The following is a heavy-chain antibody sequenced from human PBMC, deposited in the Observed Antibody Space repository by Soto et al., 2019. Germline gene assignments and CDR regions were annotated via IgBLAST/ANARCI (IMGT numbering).Heavy chain of an antibody. V-gene: IGHV1-58*01. J-gene: IGHJ6*02. CDR3: AADPGYGSGSYYNVNYYYYGMDV. CDR1: GFTFTSSA. D-gene: IGHD3-10*01. Sequence: ASVKVSCXASGFTFTSSAVQWVRQARGQRLEWIGWIVVGSGNTNYAQKFQERVTITRDMSTSTAYMELSSLRSEDTAVYYCAADPGYGSGSYYNVNYYYYGMDVWGQGTTVTVSS. CDR2: IVVGSGNT.